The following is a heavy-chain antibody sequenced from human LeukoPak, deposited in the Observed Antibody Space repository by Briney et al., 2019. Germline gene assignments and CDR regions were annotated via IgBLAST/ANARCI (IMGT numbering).Heavy chain of an antibody. CDR3: ARDFLVPAAIGYYYYMDV. V-gene: IGHV1-18*01. CDR2: ISAYSGNT. D-gene: IGHD2-2*01. CDR1: GYTFTSYG. J-gene: IGHJ6*03. Sequence: ASVKVSCKASGYTFTSYGISWVRQAPGQGLEWMGWISAYSGNTNYAQKLQGRVTMTTDTSTSTAYMELRSLRSDDTAVYYCARDFLVPAAIGYYYYMDVWGKGTTVTVSS.